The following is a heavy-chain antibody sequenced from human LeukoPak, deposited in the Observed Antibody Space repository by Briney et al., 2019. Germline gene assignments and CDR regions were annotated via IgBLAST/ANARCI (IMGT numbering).Heavy chain of an antibody. V-gene: IGHV3-66*02. J-gene: IGHJ4*02. D-gene: IGHD3-3*01. CDR3: ARAYPYYDFWSGYFDY. CDR1: GFTVSSNY. CDR2: IYSGGST. Sequence: GGSLRLSCAASGFTVSSNYMSWVRQAPGKGLEWVSVIYSGGSTYYADSVKGRSTISRDNSKNTLYLQMNSLRAEDTAVYYCARAYPYYDFWSGYFDYWGQGTLVTVSS.